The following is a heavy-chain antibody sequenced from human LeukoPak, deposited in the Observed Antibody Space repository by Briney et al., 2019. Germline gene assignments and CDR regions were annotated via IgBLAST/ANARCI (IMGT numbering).Heavy chain of an antibody. D-gene: IGHD3-22*01. CDR3: ARDSYYYDSSADYGDDAFDI. J-gene: IGHJ3*02. V-gene: IGHV3-20*04. Sequence: PGGSLRLSCAASGFTIDDYGMSWVRQAPGKGLEWVSGINWNGGSTGYADSVKGRFSISRDNAKNSLYLQMNSLRAEDTALYYCARDSYYYDSSADYGDDAFDIWGQGTMVTVSS. CDR1: GFTIDDYG. CDR2: INWNGGST.